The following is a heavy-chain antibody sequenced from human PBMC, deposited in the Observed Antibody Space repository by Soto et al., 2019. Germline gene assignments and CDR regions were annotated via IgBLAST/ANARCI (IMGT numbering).Heavy chain of an antibody. CDR2: IGTAGDT. V-gene: IGHV3-13*04. Sequence: PGGSLRLSCAASGFTFSSYDMHWVRQATGKGLEWVSAIGTAGDTYYPGSVKGRFTISRENAKNSLYLQMNSLRAGDTAVYYCARFHCSGGSCYFDYWGQGTLVTVSS. CDR3: ARFHCSGGSCYFDY. CDR1: GFTFSSYD. J-gene: IGHJ4*02. D-gene: IGHD2-15*01.